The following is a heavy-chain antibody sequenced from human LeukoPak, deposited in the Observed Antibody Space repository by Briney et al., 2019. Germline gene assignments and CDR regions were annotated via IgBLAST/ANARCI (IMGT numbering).Heavy chain of an antibody. V-gene: IGHV4-34*01. CDR2: INHSGST. J-gene: IGHJ5*02. CDR1: GGSFSGYY. CDR3: ARVMGYWYNWFDP. Sequence: SETLSLTCAAYGGSFSGYYWSWIRQPPGKGLEWIGEINHSGSTNYNPSLKSRVTISVDTSKNQFSLKLSSVTAADTAVYYCARVMGYWYNWFDPWGQGTLVTVSS. D-gene: IGHD2-15*01.